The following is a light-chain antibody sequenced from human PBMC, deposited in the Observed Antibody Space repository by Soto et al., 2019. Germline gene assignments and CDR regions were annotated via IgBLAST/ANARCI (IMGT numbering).Light chain of an antibody. J-gene: IGLJ1*01. V-gene: IGLV2-14*01. CDR3: ISYTSDDVRYV. CDR2: EVS. CDR1: SSDVGGYNY. Sequence: QSVLTQPASVSGSPGQSITISCTGTSSDVGGYNYVSWYQQYPGKAPKLIVSEVSHRPSGVSNRFSGSKSGNTASLTISGLQSEDEADYYCISYTSDDVRYVFGTGTKLTVL.